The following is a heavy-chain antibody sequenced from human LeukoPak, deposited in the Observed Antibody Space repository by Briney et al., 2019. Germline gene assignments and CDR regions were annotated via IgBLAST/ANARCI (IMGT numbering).Heavy chain of an antibody. J-gene: IGHJ5*02. Sequence: SSETLSLTCTVSGGSISSYYWSWIRQPPGKGLEWIGYIYYSGSTNYNPSLKSRVTISVDTSKNQFSLKLSSVTAADTAVYYCARATTIFGVATGVWFDPWGQGTLVTVSS. CDR1: GGSISSYY. V-gene: IGHV4-59*01. CDR2: IYYSGST. D-gene: IGHD3-3*01. CDR3: ARATTIFGVATGVWFDP.